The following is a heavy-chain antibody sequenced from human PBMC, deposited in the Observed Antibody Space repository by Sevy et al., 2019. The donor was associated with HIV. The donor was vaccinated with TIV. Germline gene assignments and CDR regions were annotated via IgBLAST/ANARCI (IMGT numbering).Heavy chain of an antibody. D-gene: IGHD2-8*02. J-gene: IGHJ4*02. CDR3: ARNTAAAGAGGFHY. Sequence: GGSLRLSCAASGFTFSSYCMHWVRQAPGKGLEWVADIRQDGSKKYYEDSVKGRFTISRDNSKNTLYLQMSSLRSEDTAVYYCARNTAAAGAGGFHYWGQGSLVTVSS. CDR1: GFTFSSYC. CDR2: IRQDGSKK. V-gene: IGHV3-33*08.